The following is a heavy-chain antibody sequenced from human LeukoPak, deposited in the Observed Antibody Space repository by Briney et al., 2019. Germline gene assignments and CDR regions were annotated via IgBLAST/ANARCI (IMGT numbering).Heavy chain of an antibody. CDR1: SGSFSDYY. CDR3: ARWSGANHCFDP. CDR2: VTHSGST. J-gene: IGHJ5*02. V-gene: IGHV4-34*01. Sequence: SETLSLTCAVYSGSFSDYYWSRIRQPPGKGLEWIGEVTHSGSTNYNPSLKSRVIISVDTSKNQFSLKLNSVTAADTAVYYCARWSGANHCFDPWGRGTPVTVSS. D-gene: IGHD4/OR15-4a*01.